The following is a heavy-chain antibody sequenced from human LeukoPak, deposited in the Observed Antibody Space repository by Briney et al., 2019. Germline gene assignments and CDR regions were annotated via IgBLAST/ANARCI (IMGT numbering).Heavy chain of an antibody. V-gene: IGHV4-39*01. CDR2: VYYSGRT. CDR1: GGSISRSAYY. D-gene: IGHD3-10*01. J-gene: IGHJ4*01. CDR3: ARAIGFDDSGRYYPDY. Sequence: SETLSLTCTVSGGSISRSAYYWGWIRQPPGKGLEWIGSVYYSGRTYYNPSLKSQVTISVDTSKNQFSLKVSSVTAADTAVYFCARAIGFDDSGRYYPDYWGQGTLVSVSS.